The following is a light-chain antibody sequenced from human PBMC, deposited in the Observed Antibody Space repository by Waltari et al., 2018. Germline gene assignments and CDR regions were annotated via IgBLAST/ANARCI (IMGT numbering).Light chain of an antibody. CDR1: QSVLCSSNNKNY. CDR2: WAS. Sequence: DLVMTESPDSLTVSLGERATTNCKSSQSVLCSSNNKNYLAWYQQKPGQPPKLLIYWASTRESGVPDRFSGSGSGTDFTLTISSLQAEDVAVYYCQQYYDTLYTFGQGTKLEIK. CDR3: QQYYDTLYT. V-gene: IGKV4-1*01. J-gene: IGKJ2*01.